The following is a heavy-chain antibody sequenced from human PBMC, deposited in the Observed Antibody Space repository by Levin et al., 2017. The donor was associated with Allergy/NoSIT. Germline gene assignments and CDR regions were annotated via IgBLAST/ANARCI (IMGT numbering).Heavy chain of an antibody. Sequence: GGSLRLSCAASGFTFSSYGMHWVRQAPGKGLEWVAVIWYDGSNKYYADSVKGRFTISRDNSKNTLYLQMNSLRAEDTAVYYCAREDCTNGVCPLYYYYGMDVWGQGTTVTVSS. V-gene: IGHV3-33*01. D-gene: IGHD2-8*01. CDR2: IWYDGSNK. CDR3: AREDCTNGVCPLYYYYGMDV. CDR1: GFTFSSYG. J-gene: IGHJ6*02.